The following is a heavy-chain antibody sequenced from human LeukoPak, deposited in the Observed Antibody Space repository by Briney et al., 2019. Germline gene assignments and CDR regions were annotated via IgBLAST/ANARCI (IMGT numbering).Heavy chain of an antibody. Sequence: ASVKVSCRASGYTFSNYGLIWVRQAPGQGLEWMGWISGYSANTKYAEKFQGRVSMTTETSTTTAYMELGSLTSDDEAVYYCARSHSGSLRSPFDLWGQGTLVTVSS. V-gene: IGHV1-18*01. CDR1: GYTFSNYG. CDR3: ARSHSGSLRSPFDL. CDR2: ISGYSANT. D-gene: IGHD3-22*01. J-gene: IGHJ4*02.